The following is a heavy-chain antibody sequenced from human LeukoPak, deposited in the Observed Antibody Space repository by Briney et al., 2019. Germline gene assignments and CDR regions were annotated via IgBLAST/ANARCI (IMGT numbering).Heavy chain of an antibody. CDR1: GGSISSSSYY. D-gene: IGHD3-10*01. J-gene: IGHJ5*02. Sequence: SETLSLTCTVSGGSISSSSYYWSWIRQPPGKGLEWIGYIYYSGSTNYNPSLKSRVTISVDTSKNQFSLKLSSVTAADTAVYYCARDKITSIDPWGQGTLVTVSS. CDR2: IYYSGST. CDR3: ARDKITSIDP. V-gene: IGHV4-61*01.